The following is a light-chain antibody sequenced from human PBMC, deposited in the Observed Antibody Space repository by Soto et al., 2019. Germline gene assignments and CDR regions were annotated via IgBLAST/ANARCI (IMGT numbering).Light chain of an antibody. CDR2: KGT. V-gene: IGLV2-23*01. Sequence: QSVLAQPASVSVSPGQSITMSCTGTSDDVGAYNSVSWYQQLPHKAPQVILYKGTQRPSGVSSRFSGSTSGNAASLTISGLQADDEADYFCCSSAPESTYVFGTGTKVTVL. CDR1: SDDVGAYNS. J-gene: IGLJ1*01. CDR3: CSSAPESTYV.